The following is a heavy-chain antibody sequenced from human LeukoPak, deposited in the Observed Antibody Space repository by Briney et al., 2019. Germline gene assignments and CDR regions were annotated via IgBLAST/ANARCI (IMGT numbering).Heavy chain of an antibody. CDR2: IYYSGST. CDR1: GGSISSYY. V-gene: IGHV4-59*01. D-gene: IGHD2-15*01. Sequence: SETLSLTCTVSGGSISSYYWSWIRQPPGKGLEWIGYIYYSGSTNYNPSLKSRVTITVDTSKNQFSLKLSSVTAADTAVYYCASLSEYCSHGSCYLGWFDPWGQGTLVTVSS. J-gene: IGHJ5*02. CDR3: ASLSEYCSHGSCYLGWFDP.